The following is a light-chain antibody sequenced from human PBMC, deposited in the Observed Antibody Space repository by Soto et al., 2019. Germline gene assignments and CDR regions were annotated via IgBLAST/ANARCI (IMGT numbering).Light chain of an antibody. CDR1: QSVGGY. Sequence: EIVLTQSPATLSLSPGERATLSCRASQSVGGYLDWYQQKPGQAPRLLIYDASNRASGIPARFSGSGSGTDITLSIRILVPEDLPLYYCYPRCYCPPLTFGGGTKVEIQ. CDR3: YPRCYCPPLT. CDR2: DAS. J-gene: IGKJ4*01. V-gene: IGKV3-11*01.